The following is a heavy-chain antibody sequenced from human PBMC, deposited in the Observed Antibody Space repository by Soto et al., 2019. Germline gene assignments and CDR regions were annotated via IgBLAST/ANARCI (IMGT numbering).Heavy chain of an antibody. Sequence: QVQLQQWGAGPLRPLETLSLTCGVSGGSFSGYYWSWIRQSLGKGLEWIGEINDRGSINDNTSLKSRVSISVDTSKNHYSLQLMSVTAADTAVYYCARESHDILTGPPWVWDFDVWGRGTLVTVSS. CDR3: ARESHDILTGPPWVWDFDV. V-gene: IGHV4-34*05. CDR2: INDRGSI. CDR1: GGSFSGYY. J-gene: IGHJ2*01. D-gene: IGHD3-9*01.